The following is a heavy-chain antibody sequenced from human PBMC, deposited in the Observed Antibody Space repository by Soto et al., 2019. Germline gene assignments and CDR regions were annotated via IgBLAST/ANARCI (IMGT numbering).Heavy chain of an antibody. CDR1: GYRFTSYW. CDR2: IYPGDSDT. Sequence: PGESLKISCKGSGYRFTSYWIGWVRQMPGKGLEWMGIIYPGDSDTRYSPSFQGQVTISADKSISTAYLQWSSLKASDTAMYYCARPTMVRGVITNYYYYYGMDVWGQGTTVTVSS. CDR3: ARPTMVRGVITNYYYYYGMDV. J-gene: IGHJ6*02. D-gene: IGHD3-10*01. V-gene: IGHV5-51*01.